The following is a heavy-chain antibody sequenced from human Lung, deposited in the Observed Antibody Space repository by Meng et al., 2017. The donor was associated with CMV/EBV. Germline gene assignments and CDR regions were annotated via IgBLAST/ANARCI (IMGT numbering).Heavy chain of an antibody. Sequence: SETLSLTCAVSGGSISTNNWWSWVRQFPGKGLEWIGEIHHSGNTNYNPSLKSRVTISVDKSENQFSLKVNSVTAADTAVYYCARDRGNYYDFWSGLFDPWGQGNLVNVSS. CDR1: GGSISTNNW. J-gene: IGHJ5*02. V-gene: IGHV4-4*02. CDR2: IHHSGNT. D-gene: IGHD3-3*01. CDR3: ARDRGNYYDFWSGLFDP.